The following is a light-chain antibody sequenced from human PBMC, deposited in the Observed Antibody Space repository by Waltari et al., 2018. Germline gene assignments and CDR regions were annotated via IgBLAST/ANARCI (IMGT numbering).Light chain of an antibody. CDR2: AAS. Sequence: DIQLTQSPSSLSAPVRDRVSFTCRASQGISTYLACYQQKPGKPPKLLIYAASTLQSDIPSRFSGSGSGTEFTLTISSLQPEDFATYYCLHLNNFPLSFGGGTKVELK. V-gene: IGKV1-9*01. CDR3: LHLNNFPLS. CDR1: QGISTY. J-gene: IGKJ4*01.